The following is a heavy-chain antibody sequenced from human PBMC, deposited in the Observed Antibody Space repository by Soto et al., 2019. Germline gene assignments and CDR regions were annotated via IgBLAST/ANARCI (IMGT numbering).Heavy chain of an antibody. Sequence: QVQLVESGGGVVQPGRSLRLSCAASGFTFSSYGMHWVSQAPGKGLEWVAVIWYDGSNKYYADSVKGRFTISRDNSKNTLYLQMNSLRAEDTAVYYCARETYYYDSSGYYTTLNYFDHWGQGTLVTV. V-gene: IGHV3-33*01. CDR1: GFTFSSYG. D-gene: IGHD3-22*01. CDR2: IWYDGSNK. CDR3: ARETYYYDSSGYYTTLNYFDH. J-gene: IGHJ4*02.